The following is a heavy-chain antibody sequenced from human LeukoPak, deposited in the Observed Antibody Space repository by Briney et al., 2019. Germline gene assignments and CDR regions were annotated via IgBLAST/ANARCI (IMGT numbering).Heavy chain of an antibody. CDR3: ARGVATKSTSFDY. CDR2: IYHSGST. CDR1: GGSISSGGYS. Sequence: PSETLSLTCAVSGGSISSGGYSWSWIRQPPGKGLEWTGYIYHSGSTYYNPSLKSRVTISVDRSKNQFSLKLSSVTAADTAVYYCARGVATKSTSFDYWGQGTLVTVSS. J-gene: IGHJ4*02. V-gene: IGHV4-30-2*01. D-gene: IGHD5-12*01.